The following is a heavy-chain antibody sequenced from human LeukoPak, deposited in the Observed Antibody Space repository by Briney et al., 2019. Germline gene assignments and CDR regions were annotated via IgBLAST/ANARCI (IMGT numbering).Heavy chain of an antibody. D-gene: IGHD1-26*01. CDR1: GGSISSGDYY. CDR2: IYYSGST. V-gene: IGHV4-30-4*08. CDR3: ARVELPWRWGPAGDY. J-gene: IGHJ4*02. Sequence: SETLSLAGTVSGGSISSGDYYWSWIRQPPGKGLEWIGYIYYSGSTYYNPSLKSRVTISVDTSKNQFSLKLSSVTAADTAVYYCARVELPWRWGPAGDYWGQGTLVTVSS.